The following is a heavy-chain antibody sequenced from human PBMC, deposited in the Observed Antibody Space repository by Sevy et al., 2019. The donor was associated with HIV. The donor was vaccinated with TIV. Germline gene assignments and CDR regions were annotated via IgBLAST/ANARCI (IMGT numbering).Heavy chain of an antibody. CDR1: GYSVIEFS. CDR3: ATTKDYYDSSGYPFDY. J-gene: IGHJ4*02. D-gene: IGHD3-22*01. CDR2: FDPEDDET. Sequence: ASVKVSCKVSGYSVIEFSMHWVRQAPGKELEWMGTFDPEDDETIYAQKIQGRVTMTEDTSTDTAYMELSSLRSEDTAVYYCATTKDYYDSSGYPFDYWGQGTLVTVSS. V-gene: IGHV1-24*01.